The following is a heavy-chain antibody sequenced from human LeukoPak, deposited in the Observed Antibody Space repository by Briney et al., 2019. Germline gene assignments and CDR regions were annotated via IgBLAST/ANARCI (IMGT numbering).Heavy chain of an antibody. D-gene: IGHD6-19*01. CDR1: GFTFSSYA. CDR3: AKALRVGAVDNWYFDL. CDR2: ISGSGGST. V-gene: IGHV3-23*01. Sequence: GGSLRLSCAASGFTFSSYAMSWVPHAPGKGLEWVSAISGSGGSTYYADSVKGRFTISRDNSKNTLYLQMNSLRAEDTAVYYCAKALRVGAVDNWYFDLWGRGTLVTVSS. J-gene: IGHJ2*01.